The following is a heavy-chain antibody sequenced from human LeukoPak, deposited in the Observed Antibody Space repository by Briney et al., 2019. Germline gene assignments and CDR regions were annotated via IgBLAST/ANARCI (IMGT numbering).Heavy chain of an antibody. Sequence: GASVKVSCKASGYTFTTYGISWVRQAPGQGLEWMGWISAYNGDTNYAEKLQGRVTMTTDTSTSTAYMELKSLRSDGTAVYYCARGGQRYYYGSGTYYAIDYWGQGTLVTVSS. CDR2: ISAYNGDT. J-gene: IGHJ4*02. D-gene: IGHD3-10*01. CDR3: ARGGQRYYYGSGTYYAIDY. V-gene: IGHV1-18*01. CDR1: GYTFTTYG.